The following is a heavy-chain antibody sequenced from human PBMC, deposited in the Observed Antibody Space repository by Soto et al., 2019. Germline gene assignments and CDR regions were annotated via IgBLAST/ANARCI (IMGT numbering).Heavy chain of an antibody. CDR1: GGSISSGGYY. J-gene: IGHJ4*02. CDR3: ARDSYSSSRAVDY. D-gene: IGHD6-13*01. CDR2: IYYSGST. Sequence: SETLSLTCTVSGGSISSGGYYWSWIRQHPGKGLEWIGYIYYSGSTYYNPSLKSRVTISVDTSKNQFSLKLSSVTAADTAVYYCARDSYSSSRAVDYWGQGTLVTVSS. V-gene: IGHV4-31*03.